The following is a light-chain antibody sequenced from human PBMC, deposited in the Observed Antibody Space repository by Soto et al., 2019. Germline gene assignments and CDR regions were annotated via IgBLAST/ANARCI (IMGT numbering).Light chain of an antibody. CDR1: SSNIGAGYD. J-gene: IGLJ1*01. CDR2: GNS. Sequence: QSVLTQPPSVSGAPGQRVTISCTGSSSNIGAGYDVHWYQQLPGTAPKLLIYGNSNRPSGVPDRFSGSKSGTSASLAITGLQADDEAYYYCNSYAGSNIYVFGTGTKVTVL. V-gene: IGLV1-40*01. CDR3: NSYAGSNIYV.